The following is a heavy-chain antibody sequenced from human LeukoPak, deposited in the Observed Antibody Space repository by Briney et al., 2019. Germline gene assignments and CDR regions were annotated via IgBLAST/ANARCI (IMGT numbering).Heavy chain of an antibody. Sequence: SETLSLTCAVSGGSISSGGYSWSWIRQPPGKGLEWIGYIYYSGSTYYNPSLKSRVTISVDTSKNQFSLKLSSVTAADTAVYYCARGRGWYYYWGQGTLVTVSS. CDR1: GGSISSGGYS. D-gene: IGHD6-19*01. CDR2: IYYSGST. V-gene: IGHV4-30-4*07. CDR3: ARGRGWYYY. J-gene: IGHJ4*02.